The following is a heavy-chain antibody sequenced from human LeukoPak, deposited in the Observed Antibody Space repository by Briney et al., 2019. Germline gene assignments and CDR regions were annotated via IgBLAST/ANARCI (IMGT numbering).Heavy chain of an antibody. J-gene: IGHJ4*02. D-gene: IGHD4-17*01. CDR3: ARVTRDYSIFDY. V-gene: IGHV4-39*07. CDR2: IYYSGST. Sequence: SETLSLTCTVSGGSISSSSDYWGWIRQPPGKGLEWIGSIYYSGSTYYNPSLKSRVTISVDTSKNQFSLKLSSVTAADTAVYYCARVTRDYSIFDYWGQGTLVTVSS. CDR1: GGSISSSSDY.